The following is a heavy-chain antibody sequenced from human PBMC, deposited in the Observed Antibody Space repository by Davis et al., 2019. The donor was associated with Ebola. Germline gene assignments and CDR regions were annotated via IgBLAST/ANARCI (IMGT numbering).Heavy chain of an antibody. D-gene: IGHD6-13*01. V-gene: IGHV1-8*03. CDR2: MNPNSGNT. CDR1: GYTFTSYD. J-gene: IGHJ4*02. CDR3: ARGGYSSSWYYVGPPHFDY. Sequence: ASVKVSCKASGYTFTSYDINWVRQATGQGLEWMGWMNPNSGNTGYAQKFQGRVTITRNTSISTAYMELSSLRSEDTAVYYCARGGYSSSWYYVGPPHFDYWGQGTLVTVSS.